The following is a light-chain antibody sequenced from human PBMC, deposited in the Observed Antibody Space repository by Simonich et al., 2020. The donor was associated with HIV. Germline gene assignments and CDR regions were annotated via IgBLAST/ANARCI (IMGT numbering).Light chain of an antibody. V-gene: IGLV1-47*01. Sequence: QSVLTQPPSASGTPGQRVTISCSGSNSNIGSNYLYWYQQFPGTAPKLLILGDSRRPSGVPDRFSGSKSGNTASLTISGLQAEDEADYYCCSYEGSHTFVFGGGTKLTVL. CDR2: GDS. J-gene: IGLJ2*01. CDR1: NSNIGSNY. CDR3: CSYEGSHTFV.